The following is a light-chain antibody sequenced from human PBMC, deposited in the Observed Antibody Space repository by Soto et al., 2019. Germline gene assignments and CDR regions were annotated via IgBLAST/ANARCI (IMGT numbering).Light chain of an antibody. CDR1: SSNVGTNT. CDR2: GNN. V-gene: IGLV1-44*01. CDR3: ATWDYSRKGYV. Sequence: QSVLTQPPSASGTPGRRVTISCSGSSSNVGTNTVHWYQHLPGTAPKLLIYGNNQRPSGVPDRFSGSSSGTSASLAISGLRSEDESYYYCATWDYSRKGYVFGTETKVTV. J-gene: IGLJ1*01.